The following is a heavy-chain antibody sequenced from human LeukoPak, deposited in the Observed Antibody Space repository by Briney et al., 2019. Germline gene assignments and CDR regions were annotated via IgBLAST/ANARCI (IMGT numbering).Heavy chain of an antibody. CDR2: MNPNSGNT. V-gene: IGHV1-8*02. D-gene: IGHD3-3*01. CDR3: ARGPRPRITIFGVRNSLNWFDP. Sequence: ASVKVSCKASGYTFTSYYMHWVRQAPGQGLEWMGWMNPNSGNTGYAQKFQGRVTMTRNTSISTAYMELSSLRSEDTAVYYCARGPRPRITIFGVRNSLNWFDPWGQGTLVTVSS. CDR1: GYTFTSYY. J-gene: IGHJ5*02.